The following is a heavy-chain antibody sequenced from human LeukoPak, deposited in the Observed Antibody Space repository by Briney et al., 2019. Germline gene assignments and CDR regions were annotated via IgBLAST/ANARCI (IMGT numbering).Heavy chain of an antibody. Sequence: SETLSLTCTVSGGSISSSSYCWGWIRQPPGKGLEWIGSFYCSGSTYYNPSLKSRVTMSVDTSKNQFSLKLSSVTAADTAVYYCARQRSPATILHYFDSWGQGTLVTVSS. D-gene: IGHD4-17*01. V-gene: IGHV4-39*01. CDR3: ARQRSPATILHYFDS. CDR2: FYCSGST. J-gene: IGHJ4*02. CDR1: GGSISSSSYC.